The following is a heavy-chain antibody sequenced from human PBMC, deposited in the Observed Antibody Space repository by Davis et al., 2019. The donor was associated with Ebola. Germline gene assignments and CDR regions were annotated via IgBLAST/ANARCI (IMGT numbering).Heavy chain of an antibody. CDR1: GYTFTSYD. Sequence: AASVKVSCKASGYTFTSYDINWVRQATGQGLEWMGWTNPNSGNTGYAQKFQGRVTMTRNTSISTAYMELSSLRSEDTAVYYCAVDSSSSFYYYGMDVWGQGTTVTVSS. CDR2: TNPNSGNT. D-gene: IGHD6-6*01. V-gene: IGHV1-8*01. J-gene: IGHJ6*02. CDR3: AVDSSSSFYYYGMDV.